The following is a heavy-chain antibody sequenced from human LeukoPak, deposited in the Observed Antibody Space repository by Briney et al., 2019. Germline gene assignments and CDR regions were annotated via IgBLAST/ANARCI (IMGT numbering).Heavy chain of an antibody. D-gene: IGHD3-10*01. Sequence: SQPLSLTCVISGDSVSSNSSAWNWIRQSPSRGLEWLGRTYYDSQWYNDYAVSVKSRITINPDTSKNQFSLQLNSVTPEDTAVYYCARNYYGSGSYYVFDSWGQGTMVTVSS. V-gene: IGHV6-1*01. J-gene: IGHJ4*02. CDR2: TYYDSQWYN. CDR3: ARNYYGSGSYYVFDS. CDR1: GDSVSSNSSA.